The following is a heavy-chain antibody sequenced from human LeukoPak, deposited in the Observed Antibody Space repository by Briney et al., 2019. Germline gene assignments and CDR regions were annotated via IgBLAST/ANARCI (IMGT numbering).Heavy chain of an antibody. CDR1: GGSFSGYY. D-gene: IGHD3-9*01. V-gene: IGHV4-34*01. J-gene: IGHJ4*02. CDR2: INHSGST. Sequence: SETLSLTCAVYGGSFSGYYWSWIRQPPGKGLEWIGEINHSGSTNYNPSLKSRVTISVDTSKNQFSLKLSSVTAADTAVYYCASRYFDILTGYQYQGARDYWGQGTLDTVSS. CDR3: ASRYFDILTGYQYQGARDY.